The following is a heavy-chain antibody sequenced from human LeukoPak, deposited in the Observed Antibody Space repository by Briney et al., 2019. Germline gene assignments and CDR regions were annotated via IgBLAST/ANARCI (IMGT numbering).Heavy chain of an antibody. J-gene: IGHJ4*02. V-gene: IGHV3-66*01. CDR3: ARVYSRAFDY. Sequence: GGSLRLSCAASGITVSSNYMSWVRQAPGKGLEWVSVIYSGGSTYYADSVKGRFTISRDNSKNTLYLQMNSLRAEDTAVYYCARVYSRAFDYWGQGTLVTVSS. D-gene: IGHD2-21*01. CDR2: IYSGGST. CDR1: GITVSSNY.